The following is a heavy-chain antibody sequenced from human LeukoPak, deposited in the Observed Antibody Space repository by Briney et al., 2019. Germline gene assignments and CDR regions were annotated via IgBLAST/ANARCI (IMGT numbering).Heavy chain of an antibody. CDR3: ARRYCSGGSCPFDY. J-gene: IGHJ4*02. CDR1: GGSISSGSYY. CDR2: IYTSGST. V-gene: IGHV4-61*02. Sequence: SQTLSLTRTVSGGSISSGSYYWSWIRQPAGKGLEWIGRIYTSGSTNYNPSLKSRVTISVETSKNQFSLKLSSVTAADTAVYYCARRYCSGGSCPFDYWGQGTLVTVSS. D-gene: IGHD2-15*01.